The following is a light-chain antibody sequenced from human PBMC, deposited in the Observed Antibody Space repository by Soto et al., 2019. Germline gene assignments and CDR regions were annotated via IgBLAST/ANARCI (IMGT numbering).Light chain of an antibody. J-gene: IGLJ3*02. Sequence: QAVVTQPPSASGTPGQRVTISCSGSTSNIGNNPVNWYQQLPGTAPKLLIFTNDQRPSGVPDRFSGSKSGTSASLAISGLQSEDEADYYCAAWDDSLNAVVFGGGTKVTVL. CDR3: AAWDDSLNAVV. CDR2: TND. V-gene: IGLV1-44*01. CDR1: TSNIGNNP.